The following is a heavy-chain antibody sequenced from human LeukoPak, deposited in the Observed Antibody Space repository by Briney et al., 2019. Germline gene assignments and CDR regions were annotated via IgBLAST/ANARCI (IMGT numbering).Heavy chain of an antibody. CDR3: ARRGYNSGWYARYFDL. Sequence: SETLSLTCAVSGASITSNYWWDWVRQAPGKGLEWIGESFHTGSANYNPSLKSRASISVDKSTNQFSLTLTSVTAADTAVYHCARRGYNSGWYARYFDLWGRGTLVTVSS. D-gene: IGHD6-19*01. CDR1: GASITSNYW. J-gene: IGHJ2*01. CDR2: SFHTGSA. V-gene: IGHV4-4*02.